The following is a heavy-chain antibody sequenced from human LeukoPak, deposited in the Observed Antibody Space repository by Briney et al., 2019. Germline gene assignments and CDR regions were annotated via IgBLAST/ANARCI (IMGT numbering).Heavy chain of an antibody. CDR2: IYTSEST. CDR3: ARANAFGGVRIDY. D-gene: IGHD3-16*01. CDR1: GGSISSSNYY. V-gene: IGHV4-61*02. Sequence: SETLSLTCSVSGGSISSSNYYWSWIRQPAGKGLEWIGRIYTSESTNYNPSLKSRVTISVDTSKNQFSLKLSSVTAADTAVYYCARANAFGGVRIDYWGQGTLVTVSS. J-gene: IGHJ4*02.